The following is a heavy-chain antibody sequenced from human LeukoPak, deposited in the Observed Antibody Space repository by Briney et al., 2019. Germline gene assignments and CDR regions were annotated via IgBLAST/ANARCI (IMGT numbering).Heavy chain of an antibody. CDR1: GGTFSSYA. CDR2: IIPIFGTA. D-gene: IGHD2-2*01. Sequence: ASVKVSCKASGGTFSSYAISWVRQAPGQGLEWMGGIIPIFGTANYAQKFQGRVTITADKSTSTAYMELRSLRSDDTAVYYCARELRRPANTFDYWGQGTLVTVSS. J-gene: IGHJ4*02. CDR3: ARELRRPANTFDY. V-gene: IGHV1-69*06.